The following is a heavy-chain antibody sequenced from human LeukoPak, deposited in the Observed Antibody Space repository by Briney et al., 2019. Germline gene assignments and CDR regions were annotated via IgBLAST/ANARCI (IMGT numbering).Heavy chain of an antibody. CDR3: AKERATETRRLDY. CDR1: GFTFSRYG. Sequence: PGGSLRLSCAASGFTFSRYGMHWVHQAPGKGLEWVAVISYGGSNKNYADSVKGRFTISRDNSKNTLYLQMNSLRPEDAAVYYCAKERATETRRLDYWGQGTLVTVSS. J-gene: IGHJ4*02. CDR2: ISYGGSNK. V-gene: IGHV3-30*18.